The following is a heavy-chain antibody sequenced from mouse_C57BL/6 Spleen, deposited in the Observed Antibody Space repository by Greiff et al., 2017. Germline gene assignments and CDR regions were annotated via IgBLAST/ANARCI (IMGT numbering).Heavy chain of an antibody. J-gene: IGHJ3*01. Sequence: VQLQQPGAELVKPGASVKLSCKASGYTFTSYWMHWVKQRPGQGLEWIGMIHPNSGSTNYNEKFKSKATLTVDKSSSTAYMQLSSLTSEDSAVYYCALNWAAWFAYWGQGTLVTVSA. V-gene: IGHV1-64*01. CDR3: ALNWAAWFAY. CDR2: IHPNSGST. CDR1: GYTFTSYW. D-gene: IGHD4-1*01.